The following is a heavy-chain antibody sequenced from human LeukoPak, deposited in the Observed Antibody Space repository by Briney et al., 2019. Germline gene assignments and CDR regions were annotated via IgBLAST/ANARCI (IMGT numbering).Heavy chain of an antibody. V-gene: IGHV1-2*02. CDR1: GYTFTGYY. J-gene: IGHJ3*02. D-gene: IGHD6-13*01. CDR3: ARFHISSSWYGGSFDI. Sequence: ASVKVSGKASGYTFTGYYMHWVRQAPGQGLEWMGWINPNSGGTNYAQKFQGRVTMTRDTSIRTAYMELSRLRSDDTAVYYCARFHISSSWYGGSFDIWGQGTMVTVSS. CDR2: INPNSGGT.